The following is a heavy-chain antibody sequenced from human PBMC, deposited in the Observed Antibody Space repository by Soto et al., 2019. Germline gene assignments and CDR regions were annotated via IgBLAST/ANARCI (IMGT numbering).Heavy chain of an antibody. CDR3: AREGSGLGAFDI. Sequence: ESGGGLVKPGGSLRLSCAASGFSFNTYSMNWVRQAPGKGLEWVSSISSGSSYIYYADSVKGRFTISRDNAKNSVYLQMNSLRAEDTAVYYCAREGSGLGAFDIWGQGTMVTVSS. CDR1: GFSFNTYS. J-gene: IGHJ3*02. D-gene: IGHD2-15*01. V-gene: IGHV3-21*01. CDR2: ISSGSSYI.